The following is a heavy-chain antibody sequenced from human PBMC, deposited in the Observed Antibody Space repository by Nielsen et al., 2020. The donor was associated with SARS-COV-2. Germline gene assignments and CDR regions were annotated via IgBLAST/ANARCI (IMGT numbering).Heavy chain of an antibody. J-gene: IGHJ6*02. D-gene: IGHD4-17*01. Sequence: GESLKISCAASGFTFSSYAMSWVRQAPGKGLEWVSAISGSGGSTYYADSVKGRFTISRDNSKNTLYLQMNSLRAEDTAVYYCAKGNGDYERTRGRYYYYYGMDVWGQGTTVTVSS. CDR1: GFTFSSYA. CDR3: AKGNGDYERTRGRYYYYYGMDV. CDR2: ISGSGGST. V-gene: IGHV3-23*01.